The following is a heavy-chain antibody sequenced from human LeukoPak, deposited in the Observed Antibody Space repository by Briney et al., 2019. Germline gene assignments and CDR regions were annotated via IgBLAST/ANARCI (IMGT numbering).Heavy chain of an antibody. CDR2: IYTSGSP. CDR1: GGSHCSYY. D-gene: IGHD2-15*01. CDR3: ARGGYLPPATHILDY. J-gene: IGHJ4*02. V-gene: IGHV4-4*08. Sequence: SDTLALIRTVSGGSHCSYYGRWTREPPGRGRVGIRYIYTSGSPNSHPSLKSRVTISVDTSKTQFSLKLTSGTAAATAVYYCARGGYLPPATHILDYWGQGTLVTVSS.